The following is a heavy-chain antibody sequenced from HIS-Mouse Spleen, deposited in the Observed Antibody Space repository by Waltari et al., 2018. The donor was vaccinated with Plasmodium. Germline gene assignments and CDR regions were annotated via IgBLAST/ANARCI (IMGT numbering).Heavy chain of an antibody. CDR3: TRTTYSSSSAKYYYYGMDV. CDR1: GFSLSTSGLC. J-gene: IGHJ6*02. CDR2: IDWDVDK. Sequence: QVTLRESGPALVKPTQTLTLTCTFSGFSLSTSGLCVSWIRQPPGKALKLLARIDWDVDKYYNTSLKTRPTISKDTSKNQVVLQMTNMDPVDTATYYCTRTTYSSSSAKYYYYGMDVWGQETTVTVSS. D-gene: IGHD6-6*01. V-gene: IGHV2-70*15.